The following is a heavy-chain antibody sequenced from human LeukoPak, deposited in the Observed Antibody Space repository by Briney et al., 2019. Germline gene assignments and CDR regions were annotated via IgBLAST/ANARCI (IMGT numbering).Heavy chain of an antibody. Sequence: SETLSFTCSVSGGSISSYYWGWIRPPPGKGLEWIGYIYYSGSTNYNPSLKSRVTISVDTSKNQFSLKLSSVTAADTAVYYWARVRRSPYYYYMDVWGKGTTVTVSS. J-gene: IGHJ6*03. CDR2: IYYSGST. CDR3: ARVRRSPYYYYMDV. D-gene: IGHD4-17*01. V-gene: IGHV4-59*01. CDR1: GGSISSYY.